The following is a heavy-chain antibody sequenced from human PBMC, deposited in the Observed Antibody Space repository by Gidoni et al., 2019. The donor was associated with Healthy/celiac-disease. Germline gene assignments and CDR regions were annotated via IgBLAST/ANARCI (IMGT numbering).Heavy chain of an antibody. Sequence: ESLRISCKGSGYSFTSYWISWVRQMPGKGLEWMGRIDPSDSYTNYSPSFQGHVTISADKSISTAYLQWSSLKASDTAMYYCANWPKGGPWLVRSYYYGMDVWGQGTTVTVSS. J-gene: IGHJ6*02. CDR3: ANWPKGGPWLVRSYYYGMDV. CDR2: IDPSDSYT. D-gene: IGHD6-19*01. V-gene: IGHV5-10-1*01. CDR1: GYSFTSYW.